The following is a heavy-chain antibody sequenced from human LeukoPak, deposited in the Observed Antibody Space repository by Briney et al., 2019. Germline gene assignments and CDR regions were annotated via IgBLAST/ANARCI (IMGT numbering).Heavy chain of an antibody. J-gene: IGHJ4*02. D-gene: IGHD1-1*01. Sequence: GGSLRLSCAASGFTFSSYSMNWVRQAPGKGLEWVSSISSSSSTIYYADSVKGRFTISRDNAKNSLYLQMNSLRAEDTAVYYCAREEGATGTEYMDYWGQGTLVTVSS. V-gene: IGHV3-48*01. CDR3: AREEGATGTEYMDY. CDR2: ISSSSSTI. CDR1: GFTFSSYS.